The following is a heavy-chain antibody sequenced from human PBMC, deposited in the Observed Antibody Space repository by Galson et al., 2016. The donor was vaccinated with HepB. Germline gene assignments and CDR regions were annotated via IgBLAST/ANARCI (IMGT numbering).Heavy chain of an antibody. D-gene: IGHD2-2*01. V-gene: IGHV3-11*04. J-gene: IGHJ4*02. CDR3: ARAPPLPATVGGYDS. CDR1: GFTFSDYY. Sequence: SLRLSCAASGFTFSDYYMSWIRQAPGKGLEWISYISGSGSTIYYADSVKGRFTISRDNAKNSLYLQMTSLRAEDTAVYYCARAPPLPATVGGYDSWGQGILVTVSS. CDR2: ISGSGSTI.